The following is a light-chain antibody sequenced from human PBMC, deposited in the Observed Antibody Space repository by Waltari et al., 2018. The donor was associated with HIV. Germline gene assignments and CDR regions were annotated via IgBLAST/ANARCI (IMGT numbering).Light chain of an antibody. J-gene: IGLJ2*01. V-gene: IGLV2-8*01. Sequence: QSALTQPPSASGSPGQSVTISCTGTSSDVGRYNYSSWYQQHPGKAPKLMIYGVNKRPSGVPDRFSGSKSGNTASLTVSGLQAEDEAEYYCSSYAGSNNVVFGGGTKLTVL. CDR2: GVN. CDR1: SSDVGRYNY. CDR3: SSYAGSNNVV.